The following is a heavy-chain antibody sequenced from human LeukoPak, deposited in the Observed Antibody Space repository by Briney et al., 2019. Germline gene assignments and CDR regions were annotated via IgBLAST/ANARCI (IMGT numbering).Heavy chain of an antibody. CDR3: ARQLGYCSSGNCYFDS. J-gene: IGHJ4*02. D-gene: IGHD2-2*01. Sequence: GRSLRLSCAASGFTFSSYAMSWVRQAPGNGLEWVSALASGASPSYADSVKGRFTISRDNSKNTLYLQLNSLTAEDTAVYYCARQLGYCSSGNCYFDSWGQGTLVTVSS. CDR2: LASGASP. CDR1: GFTFSSYA. V-gene: IGHV3-23*01.